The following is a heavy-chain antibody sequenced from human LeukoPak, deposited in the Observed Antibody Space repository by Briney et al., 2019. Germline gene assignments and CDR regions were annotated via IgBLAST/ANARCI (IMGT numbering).Heavy chain of an antibody. CDR2: ISWNRGGR. J-gene: IGHJ3*01. D-gene: IGHD2-15*01. V-gene: IGHV3-9*01. CDR3: AKDLWSDVPRHLHCSGVICKVTALDA. CDR1: GFTFAESA. Sequence: GGSLRLSCAASGFTFAESAMHWVRQAPRKGLEWVSGISWNRGGRVHADSVRGRFTISKDNTKNSLYLQMNSLRPDDTAVYYCAKDLWSDVPRHLHCSGVICKVTALDAWGHGTMVTVSS.